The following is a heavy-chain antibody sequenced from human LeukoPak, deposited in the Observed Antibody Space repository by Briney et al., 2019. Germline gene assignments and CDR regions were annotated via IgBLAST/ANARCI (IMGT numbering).Heavy chain of an antibody. D-gene: IGHD3-3*01. V-gene: IGHV4-39*01. Sequence: PSETLSLTCTVPGGSISSSGYYWGWIRQPPGKGLEWIGTIYYSGSTYYNPSLKSRVTISADTSKNQFSLKLSSVTAADTAVYYCARSGHYDFWSGYHYNWFDPWGQGTLVTVSS. CDR2: IYYSGST. CDR1: GGSISSSGYY. J-gene: IGHJ5*02. CDR3: ARSGHYDFWSGYHYNWFDP.